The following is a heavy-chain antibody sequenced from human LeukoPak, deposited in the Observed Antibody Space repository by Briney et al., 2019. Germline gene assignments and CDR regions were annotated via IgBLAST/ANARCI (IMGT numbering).Heavy chain of an antibody. J-gene: IGHJ4*02. CDR3: ARTVVGTNPTLDY. CDR2: IYYSGST. V-gene: IGHV4-59*01. CDR1: GGSISSYY. Sequence: PSETLSLTCTVSGGSISSYYWSWIRQPPGKGLEWIGYIYYSGSTNYNPSFKSRVTISVDTSKNQFSLKLSSVTAADTAVYYCARTVVGTNPTLDYWGQGTLVTVSS. D-gene: IGHD1-26*01.